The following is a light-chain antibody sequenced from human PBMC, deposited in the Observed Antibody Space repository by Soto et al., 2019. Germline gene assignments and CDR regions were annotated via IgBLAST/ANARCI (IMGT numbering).Light chain of an antibody. CDR3: SSYTNSSPVFV. CDR2: DVN. Sequence: QSVLTQPASVSGSPGQSITISCSGTSSDVGGYDSVSWYQQHPGKAPKLMIYDVNNRPSGVSNRFSGSKSGSTASLTISGLQAEDEADYYCSSYTNSSPVFVFGTGTKVTVL. V-gene: IGLV2-14*03. J-gene: IGLJ1*01. CDR1: SSDVGGYDS.